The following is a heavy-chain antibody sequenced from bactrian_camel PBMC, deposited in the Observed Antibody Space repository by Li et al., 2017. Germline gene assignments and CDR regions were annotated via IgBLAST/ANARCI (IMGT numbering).Heavy chain of an antibody. V-gene: IGHV3S1*01. CDR1: TFNRNC. CDR3: AARFAVFGGAYCSLAVRRSADFRY. CDR2: MYTRGGHT. J-gene: IGHJ6*01. D-gene: IGHD2*01. Sequence: QVQLVESGEARCRPEGLCDSRVQPLTFNRNCMGWFREAPGKEREGVAVMYTRGGHTYYADSVKDRFTISQDNAKNTLYLQMNSLKPEDTAMYYCAARFAVFGGAYCSLAVRRSADFRYWGQGTQVTVS.